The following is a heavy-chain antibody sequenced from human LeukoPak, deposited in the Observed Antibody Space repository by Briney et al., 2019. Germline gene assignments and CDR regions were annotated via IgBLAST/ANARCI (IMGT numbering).Heavy chain of an antibody. CDR1: GASLSGYF. Sequence: SETLSLTCTVSGASLSGYFWSWIRQSPGKGLEWIGYIYYSGDTNYNPSLKSRVTISVDTSKNQFSLKLSSVTAADTAVYYCARSLRGYRFATDYWGQGTLVTVSS. CDR3: ARSLRGYRFATDY. CDR2: IYYSGDT. J-gene: IGHJ4*02. D-gene: IGHD5-18*01. V-gene: IGHV4-59*08.